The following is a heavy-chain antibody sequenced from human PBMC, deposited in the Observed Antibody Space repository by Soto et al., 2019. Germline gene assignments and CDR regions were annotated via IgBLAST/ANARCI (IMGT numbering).Heavy chain of an antibody. Sequence: ASVKVSRKASGYTFTSYAMHWVRQAPGQRLEWMGWINAGNGNTKYSQKFQGRVTITRDTSASTAYMELSSLRSEDTAVYYCARVRFIKVAAGNPFDYWGQGTLVTVSS. CDR1: GYTFTSYA. V-gene: IGHV1-3*01. CDR3: ARVRFIKVAAGNPFDY. D-gene: IGHD6-13*01. CDR2: INAGNGNT. J-gene: IGHJ4*02.